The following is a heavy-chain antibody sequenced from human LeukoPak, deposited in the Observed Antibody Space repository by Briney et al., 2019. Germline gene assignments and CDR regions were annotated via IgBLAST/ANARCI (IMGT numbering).Heavy chain of an antibody. CDR1: GCGFTSYW. V-gene: IGHV5-51*01. CDR3: ARQRRGSTGGFH. J-gene: IGHJ4*02. D-gene: IGHD1-26*01. CDR2: IYPSDGDT. Sequence: GAALQTSNKGAGCGFTSYWNGWGRRKPGKGGGGRGIIYPSDGDTKYSPSFQGQVTISADKSIRTAYLQWPSLKASDPAMYYCARQRRGSTGGFHWGQGTLVTVSS.